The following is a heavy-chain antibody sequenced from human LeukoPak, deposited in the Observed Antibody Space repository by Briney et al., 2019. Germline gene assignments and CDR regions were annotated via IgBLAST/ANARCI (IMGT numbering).Heavy chain of an antibody. CDR1: GYSISSGYY. J-gene: IGHJ4*02. Sequence: KPSETLSLTCAVSGYSISSGYYWGWIRQPPGKGLEWIGSIYHSGSTYYNPSLKSRVTILVDTSKNQFSLKLSSVTAADTAVYYCARLMGTTNYFDYWGQGTLVTVSS. CDR3: ARLMGTTNYFDY. CDR2: IYHSGST. V-gene: IGHV4-38-2*01. D-gene: IGHD4-11*01.